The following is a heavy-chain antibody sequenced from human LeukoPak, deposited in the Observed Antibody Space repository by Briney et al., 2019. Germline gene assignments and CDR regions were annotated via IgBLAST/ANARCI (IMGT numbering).Heavy chain of an antibody. Sequence: GRSLRLSCAASGFTFSSYAMHWVRQAPGKGLEWVAVISYDGSNKYYADSVKGRFTISRDNSKNTLYLQMNSLRAEDTAVYYCAKEGGYCYGYRINNWFDPWGQGTLVTVSS. V-gene: IGHV3-30-3*01. CDR3: AKEGGYCYGYRINNWFDP. J-gene: IGHJ5*02. CDR2: ISYDGSNK. CDR1: GFTFSSYA. D-gene: IGHD5-18*01.